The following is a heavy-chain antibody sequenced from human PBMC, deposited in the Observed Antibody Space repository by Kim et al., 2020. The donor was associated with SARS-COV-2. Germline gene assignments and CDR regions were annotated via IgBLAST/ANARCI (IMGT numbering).Heavy chain of an antibody. V-gene: IGHV4-59*01. CDR2: IYYSGST. D-gene: IGHD4-17*01. CDR1: GGSISSYY. CDR3: ARGTTVVTFDY. Sequence: SETLSLTCTVSGGSISSYYWSWIRHPPGKGLEWIGYIYYSGSTNCNPSLKSRVTISVDTSKNQFSVKLSSLTAADTAVYYCARGTTVVTFDYWGQGTLVTVSS. J-gene: IGHJ4*02.